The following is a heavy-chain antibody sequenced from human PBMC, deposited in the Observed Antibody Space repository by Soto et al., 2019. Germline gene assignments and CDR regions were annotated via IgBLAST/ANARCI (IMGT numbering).Heavy chain of an antibody. CDR2: IIPIFGAP. CDR1: GDTFNTFA. J-gene: IGHJ6*02. Sequence: QVQLVQSGAEVKQPGSSVRVSCKSSGDTFNTFAISWVRQAPGQGLEWMGGIIPIFGAPDYAQQFPGRVTISADESTRTAYLDLRRLRSEATALYYWARSAGITGTRASQYAMDVWGQGTTVTVSS. CDR3: ARSAGITGTRASQYAMDV. D-gene: IGHD1-20*01. V-gene: IGHV1-69*01.